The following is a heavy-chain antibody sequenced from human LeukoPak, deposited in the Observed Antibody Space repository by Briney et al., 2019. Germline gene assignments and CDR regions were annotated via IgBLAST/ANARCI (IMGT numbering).Heavy chain of an antibody. CDR1: GFTLSSSW. Sequence: PGGFLRLSCAVSGFTLSSSWMTWVRQAPGKGLEWVANIKEDGSEKYYGDSLKGRFTISRDNAKNSLYLQMNSLTAEDTAVYFCARDRISSWGKGTTVTVSS. V-gene: IGHV3-7*01. CDR2: IKEDGSEK. CDR3: ARDRISS. D-gene: IGHD3-10*01. J-gene: IGHJ6*04.